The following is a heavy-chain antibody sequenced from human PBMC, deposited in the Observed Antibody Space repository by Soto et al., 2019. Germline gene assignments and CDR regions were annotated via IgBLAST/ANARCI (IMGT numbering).Heavy chain of an antibody. V-gene: IGHV1-58*01. Sequence: SVKVSCKASGFTFTSSAVQWVRQARGQRLEWIGWIVVGSGNTNYAQKFQERVTITRDMSTSTAYMELSSLRSEDTAVYYCAKSPGMYYYDSSGYYHYDYWGQGTLVTVSS. CDR2: IVVGSGNT. CDR1: GFTFTSSA. D-gene: IGHD3-22*01. CDR3: AKSPGMYYYDSSGYYHYDY. J-gene: IGHJ4*02.